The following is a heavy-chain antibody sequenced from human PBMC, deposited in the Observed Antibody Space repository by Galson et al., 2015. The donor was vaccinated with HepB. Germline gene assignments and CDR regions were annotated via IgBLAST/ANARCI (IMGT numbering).Heavy chain of an antibody. CDR2: IYPNGGAE. Sequence: SLRLSCAASGFIFRNFWMSWVRQAPGKGLEWVASIYPNGGAEYHVDSVKGRFTISRDNAEDSLYLQMNSLRDEDTAVYFCARLWGEVTTFDHWGQGTLVTVSS. CDR3: ARLWGEVTTFDH. V-gene: IGHV3-7*01. CDR1: GFIFRNFW. J-gene: IGHJ5*02. D-gene: IGHD3-16*01.